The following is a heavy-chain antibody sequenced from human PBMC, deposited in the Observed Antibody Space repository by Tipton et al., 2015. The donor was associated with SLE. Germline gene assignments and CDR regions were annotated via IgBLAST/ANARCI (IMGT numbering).Heavy chain of an antibody. CDR1: GFTFEDYA. CDR2: ISSNSGRI. CDR3: ARGLAPYYYYYMDV. V-gene: IGHV3-9*01. D-gene: IGHD3-3*02. J-gene: IGHJ6*03. Sequence: SLRLSCAASGFTFEDYAMHWVRQTPGKGLEWVSGISSNSGRIVYADSLKGRFTISRDNAKNSLYLEINSLRPEDTALYYCARGLAPYYYYYMDVWGKGTTVTVSS.